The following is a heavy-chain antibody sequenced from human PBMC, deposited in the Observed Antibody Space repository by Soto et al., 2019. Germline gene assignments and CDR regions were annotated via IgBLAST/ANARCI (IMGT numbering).Heavy chain of an antibody. Sequence: EVQLVESGGNLTQPGGSLRLSCAVSGFNVSYNYMTWVRQAPGKGLEWVSVIYSGGTTFYADSVKGRFTVSRDNSKNTLYLQMNNLRVEDTAIYYCARVFVDTGMAEYFLHWGQGTLITVSS. CDR3: ARVFVDTGMAEYFLH. CDR1: GFNVSYNY. J-gene: IGHJ1*01. V-gene: IGHV3-53*01. CDR2: IYSGGTT. D-gene: IGHD5-18*01.